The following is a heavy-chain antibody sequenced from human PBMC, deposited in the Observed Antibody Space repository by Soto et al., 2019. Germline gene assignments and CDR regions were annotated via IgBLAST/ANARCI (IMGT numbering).Heavy chain of an antibody. Sequence: TGGSLRLSCAASGLTFRENYMSWIRQAPGKGLEWVSYIRNGGTHMYYADSVRGRFTISRDDAKNSLYLQMNSLRAEDTAVYYCAKFFGAFDIWGQGIMVTVSS. D-gene: IGHD3-10*01. CDR2: IRNGGTHM. J-gene: IGHJ3*02. V-gene: IGHV3-11*01. CDR3: AKFFGAFDI. CDR1: GLTFRENY.